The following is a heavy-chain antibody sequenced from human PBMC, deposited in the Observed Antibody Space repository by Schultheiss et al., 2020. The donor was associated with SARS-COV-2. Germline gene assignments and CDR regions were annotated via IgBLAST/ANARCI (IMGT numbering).Heavy chain of an antibody. CDR1: GFTFSSYP. CDR2: ISSRSSSI. V-gene: IGHV3-21*01. J-gene: IGHJ4*02. Sequence: GGSLRLSCAASGFTFSSYPMHWVRQAPGMGLEWVSCISSRSSSIYYADSVKGRFTISRDNARNSLYLQMNSLRAEDTAVYYCARDSVEMAAIRGEFNYWGQGTLVTVSS. D-gene: IGHD5-24*01. CDR3: ARDSVEMAAIRGEFNY.